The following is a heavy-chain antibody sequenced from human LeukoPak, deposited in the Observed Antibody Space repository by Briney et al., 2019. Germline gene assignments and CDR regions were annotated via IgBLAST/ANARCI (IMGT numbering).Heavy chain of an antibody. CDR3: ARGLRGYCSGGSCYPGGWFDP. CDR1: GGSFSGYY. V-gene: IGHV4-34*01. D-gene: IGHD2-15*01. CDR2: INHSGST. Sequence: SETLSVTCAVYGGSFSGYYWSWIRQPPGKGLEWIGEINHSGSTNYNPSLKSRVTISVDTSKNQFSLKLSSVTAADTAVYYCARGLRGYCSGGSCYPGGWFDPWGQGTLVTVSS. J-gene: IGHJ5*02.